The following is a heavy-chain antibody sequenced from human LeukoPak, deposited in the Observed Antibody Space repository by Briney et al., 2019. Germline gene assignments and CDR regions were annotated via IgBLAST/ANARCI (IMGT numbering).Heavy chain of an antibody. Sequence: SETLSLTCAVYGGSFSGYYWSWIRQPPGKGLEWIGEINHSGSTNYNPSLKSRVTISVDTSKNQFSLKLSSVTAADTAVYYCARVSNVWGSYRYTPFQGDAFDIWGRGTMVTVSS. CDR1: GGSFSGYY. CDR3: ARVSNVWGSYRYTPFQGDAFDI. J-gene: IGHJ3*02. V-gene: IGHV4-34*01. CDR2: INHSGST. D-gene: IGHD3-16*02.